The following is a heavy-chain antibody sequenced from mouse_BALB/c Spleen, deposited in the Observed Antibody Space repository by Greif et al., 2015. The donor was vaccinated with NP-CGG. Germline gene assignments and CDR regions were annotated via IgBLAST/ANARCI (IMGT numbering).Heavy chain of an antibody. CDR2: INSNGGST. CDR1: GFTFSSYG. Sequence: EVHLVESGGGLVQPGGSLKLSCAASGFTFSSYGMSWVRQTPDKRLELVATINSNGGSTYYPDGVKGRFTISRDNAKNTLYLQMSSLKSEDTAMYYCARCYGNFPWFAYWGQGTLVTVSA. J-gene: IGHJ3*01. CDR3: ARCYGNFPWFAY. V-gene: IGHV5-6-3*01. D-gene: IGHD2-1*01.